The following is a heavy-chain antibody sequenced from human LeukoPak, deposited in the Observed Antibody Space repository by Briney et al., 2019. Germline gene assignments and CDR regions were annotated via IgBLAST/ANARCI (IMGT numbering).Heavy chain of an antibody. D-gene: IGHD5-12*01. Sequence: GGSLRLSCAASGFIVSSNYMSWVRQAPGKGLEWVSVIYSGGSTYYAASVKGRFSISRDYSKNTVYLQMNSLRADDTAVYYCARGRGYSGCVPFDYWGQGTLVTVSS. CDR3: ARGRGYSGCVPFDY. CDR2: IYSGGST. V-gene: IGHV3-53*01. CDR1: GFIVSSNY. J-gene: IGHJ4*02.